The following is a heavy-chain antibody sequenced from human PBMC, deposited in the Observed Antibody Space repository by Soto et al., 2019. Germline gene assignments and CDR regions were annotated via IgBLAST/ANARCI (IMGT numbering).Heavy chain of an antibody. J-gene: IGHJ4*02. CDR3: AKIASRSYSSY. CDR2: ISADGGAR. Sequence: PGGSLRLSCAASGFTFSTYAMSWARQAPGKGLEWVAAISADGGARYHADSVKGRFTISRDNSRNTLYLQMNSPRAEDTAVYYCAKIASRSYSSYWGQGTLVTVSS. D-gene: IGHD1-26*01. CDR1: GFTFSTYA. V-gene: IGHV3-23*01.